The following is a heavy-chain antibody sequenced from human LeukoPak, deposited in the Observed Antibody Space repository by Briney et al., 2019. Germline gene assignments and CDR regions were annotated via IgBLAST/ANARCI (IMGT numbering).Heavy chain of an antibody. V-gene: IGHV4-34*01. CDR1: GGSFSGYY. J-gene: IGHJ4*02. Sequence: SETLSLTCAVYGGSFSGYYWSWIRQPPGKGLEWIGEINHSGSTNYNPSLKSRVTISVDTSKNQFSLKLSSVTAADTAVYYCARGRSRATVPGGYWGQGTLVTVSS. CDR2: INHSGST. CDR3: ARGRSRATVPGGY. D-gene: IGHD4-17*01.